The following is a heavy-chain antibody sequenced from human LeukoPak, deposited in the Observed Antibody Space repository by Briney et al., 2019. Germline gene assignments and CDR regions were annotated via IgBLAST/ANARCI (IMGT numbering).Heavy chain of an antibody. J-gene: IGHJ3*02. CDR1: GGSISSSSYY. V-gene: IGHV4-39*07. CDR3: ARGVRRWLQLPADAFDI. CDR2: IYYSGST. D-gene: IGHD5-24*01. Sequence: SETLSLTCTVSGGSISSSSYYWGWIRQPPGKGLEWIGSIYYSGSTYYNPSLKSRVTISVDTSKNQFSLKLSSVTAADTAVYYCARGVRRWLQLPADAFDIWGQGTMVTVSS.